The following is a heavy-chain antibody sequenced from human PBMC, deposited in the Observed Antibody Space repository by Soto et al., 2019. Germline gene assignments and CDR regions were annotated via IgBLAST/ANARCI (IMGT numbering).Heavy chain of an antibody. J-gene: IGHJ4*01. CDR2: LPEIGTNT. CDR1: GFTFSSYG. V-gene: IGHV3-23*01. Sequence: PGGSLRLSCAASGFTFSSYGMNWVRQAPGKGLEWVSALPEIGTNTYYADSVKGRFTISRDNSKNTLYLQINNLRAGDTAVYYCAKKSGEGANWYFDYWGHGTLVTVSS. D-gene: IGHD1-26*01. CDR3: AKKSGEGANWYFDY.